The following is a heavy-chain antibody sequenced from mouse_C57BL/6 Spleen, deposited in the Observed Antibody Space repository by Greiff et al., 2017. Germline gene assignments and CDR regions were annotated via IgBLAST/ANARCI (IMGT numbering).Heavy chain of an antibody. V-gene: IGHV1-69*01. CDR2: IDPSDSYT. Sequence: QVQLQQPGAELVMPGASVKLSCKASGYTFTSYWMHWVKQRPGQGLEWIGEIDPSDSYTNYNQKFKGKSTLTVDKSSSTAYMQLSSLTSEDSAVYYCARGSGTYFDDWGQGTTLTVSS. D-gene: IGHD4-1*01. J-gene: IGHJ2*01. CDR1: GYTFTSYW. CDR3: ARGSGTYFDD.